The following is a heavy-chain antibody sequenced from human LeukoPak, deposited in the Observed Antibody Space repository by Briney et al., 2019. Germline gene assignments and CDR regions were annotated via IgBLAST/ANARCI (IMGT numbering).Heavy chain of an antibody. CDR3: GRGRVATGFDY. Sequence: SVTVSCKSSGGTFSSYAISWVRQPPAQGLEWMGGFIPIFCTANYAQKFQGRLTITTDESTSTAYMELSSLRAENTAVYYCGRGRVATGFDYWGQGTLVTVSS. V-gene: IGHV1-69*05. D-gene: IGHD5-12*01. CDR1: GGTFSSYA. J-gene: IGHJ4*02. CDR2: FIPIFCTA.